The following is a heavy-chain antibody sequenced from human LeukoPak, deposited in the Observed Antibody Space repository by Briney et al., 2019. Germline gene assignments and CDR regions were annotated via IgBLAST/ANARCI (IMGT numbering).Heavy chain of an antibody. D-gene: IGHD2-15*01. CDR1: GGSFSGYY. J-gene: IGHJ3*02. CDR3: ARGVGTPNDAFDI. V-gene: IGHV4-34*01. CDR2: INHSGST. Sequence: SETLSLTCAVYGGSFSGYYWSWIRQPPGKGLEWIGEINHSGSTNYNPSLKSRVTISVDTSKNQFSLKLSSVTAADTAVYYCARGVGTPNDAFDIRGQGTMVTVSS.